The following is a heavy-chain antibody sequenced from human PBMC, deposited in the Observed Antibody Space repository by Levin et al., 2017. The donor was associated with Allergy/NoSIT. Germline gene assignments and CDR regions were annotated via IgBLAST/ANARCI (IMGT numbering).Heavy chain of an antibody. D-gene: IGHD5-18*01. CDR2: IYYSGST. Sequence: SETLSLTCTVSGGSISSYYWSWIRQPPGKGLEWIGYIYYSGSTNYNPSLKSRVTISVDTSKNQFSLKLSSVTAADTAVYYCARVVDAGIQLWVFGDGAFDIWGQGTMVTVSS. CDR1: GGSISSYY. CDR3: ARVVDAGIQLWVFGDGAFDI. V-gene: IGHV4-59*01. J-gene: IGHJ3*02.